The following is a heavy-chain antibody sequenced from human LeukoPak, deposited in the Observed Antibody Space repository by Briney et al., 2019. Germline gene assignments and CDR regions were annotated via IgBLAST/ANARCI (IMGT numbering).Heavy chain of an antibody. V-gene: IGHV5-51*01. Sequence: GESLNISCKGSGYNFANYWIGWVRQMPGKGLESMGVIFPGDSDTRYSPSFQGQVTISADKSISTAYLQWSSLKASDTAMYYCARRLGISSRYGMDVWGQGTTVTVSS. CDR1: GYNFANYW. CDR3: ARRLGISSRYGMDV. CDR2: IFPGDSDT. D-gene: IGHD6-13*01. J-gene: IGHJ6*02.